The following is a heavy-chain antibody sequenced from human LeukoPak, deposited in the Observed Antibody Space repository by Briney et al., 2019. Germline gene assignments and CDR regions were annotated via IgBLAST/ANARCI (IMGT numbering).Heavy chain of an antibody. V-gene: IGHV3-30*18. CDR3: AKGVETSSTGELPYYFDY. D-gene: IGHD3-10*01. CDR2: ISYDGTLD. Sequence: PGGSLRLSCVASGFTFSSFGMHWVRQAPGKGLEWVAIISYDGTLDYYADSVKGRFTVTRDNSKNTVYLQMNSLRPEDTAVYYCAKGVETSSTGELPYYFDYWGQGTLVAVSS. J-gene: IGHJ4*02. CDR1: GFTFSSFG.